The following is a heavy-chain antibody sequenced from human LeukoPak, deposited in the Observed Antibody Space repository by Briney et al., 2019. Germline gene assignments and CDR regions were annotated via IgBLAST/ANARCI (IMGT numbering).Heavy chain of an antibody. J-gene: IGHJ4*02. CDR1: GFTFSSYG. CDR2: IYSGGST. D-gene: IGHD2-15*01. Sequence: PGGSLRLSCAASGFTFSSYGMHWVRQAPGKGLEWVSVIYSGGSTYYADSVKGRFTISRDNSKNTLYLQMNSLRAEDTAVYYCARDHFGSGDYWGQGTLVTVSS. CDR3: ARDHFGSGDY. V-gene: IGHV3-53*01.